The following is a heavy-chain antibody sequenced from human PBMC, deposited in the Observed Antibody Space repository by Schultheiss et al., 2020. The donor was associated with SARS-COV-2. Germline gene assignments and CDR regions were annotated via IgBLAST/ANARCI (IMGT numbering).Heavy chain of an antibody. D-gene: IGHD6-19*01. CDR2: IYYSGNT. Sequence: SETLSLTCTVSGGSLSSYSWSWIRQPPGKGLEWIGYIYYSGNTNYNPSLKSRVTISVDTSKNQFSLNLSSVTAADTAVYYCAREAVTGTKDWFDPWGQGTLVTVSS. J-gene: IGHJ5*02. V-gene: IGHV4-59*01. CDR1: GGSLSSYS. CDR3: AREAVTGTKDWFDP.